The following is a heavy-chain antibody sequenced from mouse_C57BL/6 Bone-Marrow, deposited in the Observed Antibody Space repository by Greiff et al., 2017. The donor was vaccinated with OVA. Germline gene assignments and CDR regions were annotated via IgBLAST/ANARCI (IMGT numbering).Heavy chain of an antibody. CDR1: GFNIKDDY. V-gene: IGHV14-4*01. Sequence: VQLQQSGAELVRPGASVKLSCTASGFNIKDDYMHWVKQRPEQGLEWIGWIDPENGDTEYASKFPGKATITADTSSNPAYLQLSSLTSEDTAVYYCTTRFYYYGSSLYYFDYWGQGTTLTVSS. D-gene: IGHD1-1*01. J-gene: IGHJ2*01. CDR2: IDPENGDT. CDR3: TTRFYYYGSSLYYFDY.